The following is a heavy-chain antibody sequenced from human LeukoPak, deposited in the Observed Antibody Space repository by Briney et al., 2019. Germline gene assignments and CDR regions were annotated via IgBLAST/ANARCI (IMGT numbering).Heavy chain of an antibody. CDR1: GFTFGDYA. J-gene: IGHJ4*02. CDR3: TRIGTTGDY. CDR2: IRSKAYGGTT. V-gene: IGHV3-49*04. Sequence: PGGSLRLSCTASGFTFGDYAMRWVRQAPGKGVEGGGFIRSKAYGGTTEYAASVKGTFTISRDDSNSIAYLQMNSLKTEDTAVYYCTRIGTTGDYWGQGTLVTVSS. D-gene: IGHD4-11*01.